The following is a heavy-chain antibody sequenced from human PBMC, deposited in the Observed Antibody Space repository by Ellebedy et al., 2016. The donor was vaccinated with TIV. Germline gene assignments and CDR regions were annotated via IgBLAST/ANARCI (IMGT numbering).Heavy chain of an antibody. CDR3: ARVRDSSGYFPFDY. D-gene: IGHD3-22*01. J-gene: IGHJ4*02. Sequence: SETLSLTXTVSGGSISSSSYYWGWIRQPPGKGLEWIGSIYYSGSTYYNPSLKSRVTISVDTSKNQFSLKLSSVTAADTAVYYCARVRDSSGYFPFDYWGQGTLVTVSS. CDR2: IYYSGST. V-gene: IGHV4-39*07. CDR1: GGSISSSSYY.